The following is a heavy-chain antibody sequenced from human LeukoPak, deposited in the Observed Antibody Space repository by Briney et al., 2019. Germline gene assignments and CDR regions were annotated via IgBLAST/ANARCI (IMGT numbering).Heavy chain of an antibody. CDR2: INPNSGGT. J-gene: IGHJ4*02. D-gene: IGHD3-22*01. CDR3: ATTRRVVVREFDY. V-gene: IGHV1-2*06. Sequence: ASVKVSCKASGYTFTGYYMHWVRQAPGQGLEWMGRINPNSGGTNYAQKFQGRVTMTRDTSISTAHMELSRLRSDDTAVYYCATTRRVVVREFDYWGQGTLVTVSS. CDR1: GYTFTGYY.